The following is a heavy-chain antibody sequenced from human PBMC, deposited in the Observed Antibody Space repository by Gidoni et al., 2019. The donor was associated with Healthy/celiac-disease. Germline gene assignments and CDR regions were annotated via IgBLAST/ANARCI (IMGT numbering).Heavy chain of an antibody. CDR1: GGSIRSGGYY. CDR3: ARAIMTTVVTTDWFDP. CDR2: IYYSGSN. J-gene: IGHJ5*02. V-gene: IGHV4-31*03. Sequence: QVQLQESGPGLVKPSQTLSLTCTVSGGSIRSGGYYWSWTRQHPGKGLEWIGYIYYSGSNYYNPSLKSRVTISVDTSKNQFSLKLSSVTAADTAVYYCARAIMTTVVTTDWFDPWGQGTLVTVSS. D-gene: IGHD4-17*01.